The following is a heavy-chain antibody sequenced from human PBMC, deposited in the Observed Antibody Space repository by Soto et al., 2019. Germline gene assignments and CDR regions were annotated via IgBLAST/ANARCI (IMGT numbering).Heavy chain of an antibody. D-gene: IGHD6-19*01. Sequence: SETLSLTCTVSGGSIRSGEHYWSWIRQPPGKGLEWIGYIFYSGSTNYNPSLKSRVTISVDTSKNQFSLKLSSVTAADTAVYYCARYPEQWPAMDRTWFDPWGQGTLVTVSS. CDR3: ARYPEQWPAMDRTWFDP. CDR1: GGSIRSGEHY. J-gene: IGHJ5*02. V-gene: IGHV4-61*08. CDR2: IFYSGST.